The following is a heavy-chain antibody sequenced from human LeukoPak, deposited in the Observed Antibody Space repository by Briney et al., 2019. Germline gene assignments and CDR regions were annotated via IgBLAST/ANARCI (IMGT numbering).Heavy chain of an antibody. CDR1: GYTLIELS. J-gene: IGHJ4*02. CDR3: ATRNAAVAGIDY. Sequence: ATVKVSGKVSGYTLIELSIHWVRQAPGKGLEWMGGFNPGDGKIIYAQKFQGRVTMTEDTSADTAYMELSTLKSEDTAVYYCATRNAAVAGIDYWGQGTLVTVSS. V-gene: IGHV1-24*01. D-gene: IGHD6-19*01. CDR2: FNPGDGKI.